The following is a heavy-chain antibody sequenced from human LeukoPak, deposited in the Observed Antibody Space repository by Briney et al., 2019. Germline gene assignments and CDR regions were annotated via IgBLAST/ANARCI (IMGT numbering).Heavy chain of an antibody. CDR3: ARVAGAYDFWSGYNYYYMDV. V-gene: IGHV4-59*01. Sequence: SETLSLTCTVSGGSISSYYWSWLRQPPGKGLEGIGYIYYSGSTNYNPSLTSRVTISVDTSKNQFSLKLSSVTAADTAVYYCARVAGAYDFWSGYNYYYMDVWGKGTTVTVSS. CDR2: IYYSGST. D-gene: IGHD3-3*01. CDR1: GGSISSYY. J-gene: IGHJ6*03.